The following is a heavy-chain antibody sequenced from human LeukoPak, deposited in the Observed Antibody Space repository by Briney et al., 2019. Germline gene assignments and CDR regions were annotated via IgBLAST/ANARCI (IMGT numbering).Heavy chain of an antibody. CDR3: ARSGGVYGSGSYSPTWNRPYYYYYYMDV. Sequence: ASVKVSCKASGYTFTSYGISWVRQAPGQGLEWMGWISAYNGNTKYAQKLQGRVTMTTDTSTSTAYMELRSLRSDDTAVYYCARSGGVYGSGSYSPTWNRPYYYYYYMDVWGKGTTVTVSS. CDR2: ISAYNGNT. D-gene: IGHD3-10*01. J-gene: IGHJ6*03. CDR1: GYTFTSYG. V-gene: IGHV1-18*01.